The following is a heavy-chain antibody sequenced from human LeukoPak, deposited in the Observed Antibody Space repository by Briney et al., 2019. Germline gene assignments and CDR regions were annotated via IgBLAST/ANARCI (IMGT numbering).Heavy chain of an antibody. D-gene: IGHD3-22*01. CDR1: GYPFIDYY. J-gene: IGHJ4*02. CDR2: INPNTGDT. Sequence: VASVKVSCKASGYPFIDYYLHWVRQAPGHGLEWMGCINPNTGDTNSAQNFQGRVIMTRDTSITTAYMELSRLKSDDTALYYCARDGSSGYYHAVDYWGQGTLVTVSS. V-gene: IGHV1-2*02. CDR3: ARDGSSGYYHAVDY.